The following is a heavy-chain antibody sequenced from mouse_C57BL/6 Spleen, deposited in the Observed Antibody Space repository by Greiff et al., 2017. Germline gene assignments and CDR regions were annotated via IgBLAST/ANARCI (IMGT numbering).Heavy chain of an antibody. CDR2: ISNGGGST. CDR3: ARHYYGRRGYYAMDD. CDR1: GFTFSDYY. D-gene: IGHD1-1*01. J-gene: IGHJ4*01. Sequence: EVQLVESGGGLVQPGGSLKLSCAASGFTFSDYYMYWVRQTPEKRLEWVAYISNGGGSTYYPDTVKGRFTISRDHAKNTLYLQMSRLKSEDTAMYYCARHYYGRRGYYAMDDWGQGTSVTVSS. V-gene: IGHV5-12*01.